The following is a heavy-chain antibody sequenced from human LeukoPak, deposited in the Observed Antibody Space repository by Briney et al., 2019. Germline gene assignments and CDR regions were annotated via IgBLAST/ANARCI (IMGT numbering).Heavy chain of an antibody. CDR1: GFTFSTYE. V-gene: IGHV3-48*03. Sequence: GGSLRLSCAASGFTFSTYEMNWVRQAPGKGLEWVSYISSNEITMYYADSVKGRFTISRDNAKNSLYLQMNSLRAEHTAVYYCARARYCSGGNCYRSFDYWGQGTLVTVSS. CDR2: ISSNEITM. J-gene: IGHJ4*02. CDR3: ARARYCSGGNCYRSFDY. D-gene: IGHD2-15*01.